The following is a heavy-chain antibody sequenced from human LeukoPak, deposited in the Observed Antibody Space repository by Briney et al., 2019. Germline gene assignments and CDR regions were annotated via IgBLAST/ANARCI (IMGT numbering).Heavy chain of an antibody. CDR3: ARAIAARFDY. V-gene: IGHV4-39*01. Sequence: SQTLSLTCTVSGGSISSGGYYWGWIRQPPGKGLEWIGSIYYSGSTYYNPSLKSRVTISVDTSKNQFSLKLSSVTAADTAVYHCARAIAARFDYWGQGTLVTVSS. CDR2: IYYSGST. J-gene: IGHJ4*02. CDR1: GGSISSGGYY. D-gene: IGHD6-6*01.